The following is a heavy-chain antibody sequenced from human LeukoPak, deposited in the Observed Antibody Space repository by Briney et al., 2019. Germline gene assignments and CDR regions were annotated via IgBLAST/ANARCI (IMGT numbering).Heavy chain of an antibody. D-gene: IGHD2-2*01. CDR2: ISAYNGNT. CDR1: GYTFTSYG. CDR3: ARDCSSTSCYDSWFDP. J-gene: IGHJ5*02. Sequence: ASVKVSCKASGYTFTSYGISWVRQAPGQGLERMGWISAYNGNTNYAQKLQGRVTMTTDTSTSTAYMELRSLRSDDTAVYYCARDCSSTSCYDSWFDPWGQGTLVTVSS. V-gene: IGHV1-18*01.